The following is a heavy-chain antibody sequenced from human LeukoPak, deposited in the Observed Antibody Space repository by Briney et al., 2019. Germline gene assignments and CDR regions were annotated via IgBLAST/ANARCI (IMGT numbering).Heavy chain of an antibody. V-gene: IGHV1-2*02. CDR1: GYSFTGYY. J-gene: IGHJ5*02. Sequence: ASVNVSCKASGYSFTGYYMHWVRQAPGQGLEWMGWINPNSGGTNYAQKFQGRVTMTRNTSISTAYMELSSLRSEDTAVYYCARGHSSWEGGKFDPWGQGTLVTVSS. CDR3: ARGHSSWEGGKFDP. D-gene: IGHD6-13*01. CDR2: INPNSGGT.